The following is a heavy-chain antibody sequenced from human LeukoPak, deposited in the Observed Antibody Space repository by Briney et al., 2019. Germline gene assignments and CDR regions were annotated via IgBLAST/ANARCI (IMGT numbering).Heavy chain of an antibody. Sequence: GSLRLSCAASGFTFSSYSMNWARQAPGKGLEWVSYISSSSSTIYYADSVKGRFTISRDNAKNSLYLQMNSLRDEDTAVYYCTRLVEATINIRDYWGQGTLVTVSS. CDR1: GFTFSSYS. CDR3: TRLVEATINIRDY. D-gene: IGHD1-26*01. J-gene: IGHJ4*02. CDR2: ISSSSSTI. V-gene: IGHV3-48*02.